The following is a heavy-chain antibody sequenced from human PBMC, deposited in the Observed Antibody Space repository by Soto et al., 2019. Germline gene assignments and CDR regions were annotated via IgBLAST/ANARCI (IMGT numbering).Heavy chain of an antibody. CDR2: ISSSGSTI. CDR3: ARGEGMGGLHIVATIGVGYYYMDV. V-gene: IGHV3-11*01. CDR1: GFTFSDYY. J-gene: IGHJ6*03. Sequence: QVQLVESGGGLVKPGGSLRLSCAASGFTFSDYYMSWIRQAPGKGLEWVSYISSSGSTIYYADSVKGRFTISRDNAKNSLYLQMNSLRAEDTAVYYCARGEGMGGLHIVATIGVGYYYMDVWGKGTTVTVSS. D-gene: IGHD5-12*01.